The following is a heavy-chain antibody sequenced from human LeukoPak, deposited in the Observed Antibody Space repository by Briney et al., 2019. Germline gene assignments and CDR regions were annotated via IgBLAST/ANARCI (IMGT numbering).Heavy chain of an antibody. CDR3: AKRGVVIRVILVGFHKEAYYFDS. D-gene: IGHD3-22*01. V-gene: IGHV3-23*01. CDR2: ISDSGGRK. CDR1: GLTLSNYG. Sequence: GGSLRLSCAVSGLTLSNYGMSWVRQAPGKGLEWVAGISDSGGRKNYADSVKGRFTISRDNPKNTLYLQMNSLRAEDTAVYFCAKRGVVIRVILVGFHKEAYYFDSWGQGALVTVSS. J-gene: IGHJ4*02.